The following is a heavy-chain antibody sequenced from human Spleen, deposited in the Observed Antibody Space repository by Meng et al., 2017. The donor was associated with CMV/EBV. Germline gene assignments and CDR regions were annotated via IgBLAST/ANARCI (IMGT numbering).Heavy chain of an antibody. V-gene: IGHV1-2*02. CDR3: ARELTTSRGMDV. J-gene: IGHJ6*02. D-gene: IGHD4-11*01. CDR1: GYTFTGYY. Sequence: ASVKVSCKASGYTFTGYYMHWVRQAPGQGLEWMGWINPNSGGTNYAQKFQGRVTMTRDTSISTAYMELSRLRSDDTAVYYCARELTTSRGMDVWGQGTMVTVSS. CDR2: INPNSGGT.